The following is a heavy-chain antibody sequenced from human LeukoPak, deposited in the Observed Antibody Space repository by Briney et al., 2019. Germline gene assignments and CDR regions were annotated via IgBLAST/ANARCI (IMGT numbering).Heavy chain of an antibody. CDR3: AKASATYYYDRSVNTSGPNWSDP. CDR2: INPNSGGT. Sequence: ASVKVSCKASGYTFTGYYIHWVRQAPGQGLEWMGWINPNSGGTNYVQKFQGRVTMTRDTPISTVYMELSRLRSDDTAVYYCAKASATYYYDRSVNTSGPNWSDPWGKETLVTVSS. D-gene: IGHD3-22*01. CDR1: GYTFTGYY. V-gene: IGHV1-2*02. J-gene: IGHJ5*02.